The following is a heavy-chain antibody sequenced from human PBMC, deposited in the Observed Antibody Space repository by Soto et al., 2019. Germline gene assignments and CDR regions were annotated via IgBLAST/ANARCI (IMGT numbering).Heavy chain of an antibody. J-gene: IGHJ3*02. CDR2: INPNSGGT. V-gene: IGHV1-2*04. CDR3: ARTYYYGSGRGDAFDI. Sequence: ASVKVSCKASGYTFTGYYMHWVRQAPGQGLEWMGWINPNSGGTNYAQKFQGWVTMTRDTSISTAYMELSRLRSDDTAVYYCARTYYYGSGRGDAFDIWGQGTMVTVSS. D-gene: IGHD3-10*01. CDR1: GYTFTGYY.